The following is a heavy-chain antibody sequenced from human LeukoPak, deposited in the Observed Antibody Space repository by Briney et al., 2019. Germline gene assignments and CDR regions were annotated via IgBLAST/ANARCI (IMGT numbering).Heavy chain of an antibody. J-gene: IGHJ6*02. D-gene: IGHD3-10*01. V-gene: IGHV3-30-3*01. Sequence: GGSLRLSCAASGFTFSSYAMHWVRQAPGKGLEWVAVKSYDGSNKYYADSVKGRFTISRDNSKNTLYLQMNSLRAEDTAVYYCARDIFPMVQGVIITHYYYYGMDVWGQGTTVTVSS. CDR3: ARDIFPMVQGVIITHYYYYGMDV. CDR1: GFTFSSYA. CDR2: KSYDGSNK.